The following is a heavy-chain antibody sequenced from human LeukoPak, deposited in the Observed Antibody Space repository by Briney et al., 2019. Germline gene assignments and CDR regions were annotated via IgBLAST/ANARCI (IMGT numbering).Heavy chain of an antibody. D-gene: IGHD1-26*01. V-gene: IGHV1-8*01. CDR1: GYTFTSYD. Sequence: ASVRVSCKASGYTFTSYDINWVRQATGQGLEWMGWMNPNSGNTGYAQKFQGRVTMTRNTSISTAYMELSSLRAEDTAVYYCARARWELFPWDAWGQGTLVTVSS. CDR3: ARARWELFPWDA. CDR2: MNPNSGNT. J-gene: IGHJ5*02.